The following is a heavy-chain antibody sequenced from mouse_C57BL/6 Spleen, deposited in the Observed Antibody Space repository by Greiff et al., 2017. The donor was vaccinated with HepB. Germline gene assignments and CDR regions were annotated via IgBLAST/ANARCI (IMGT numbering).Heavy chain of an antibody. V-gene: IGHV1-69*01. CDR2: IDPSDSYT. Sequence: QVQLQQPGAELVMPGASVKLSCKASGYTFTSYWMHWVKQRPGQGLEWIGEIDPSDSYTNYNQKFKGKSTLTVDKSSSTAYMQLSSLTSEDSAVYYCARGITTPYWYFEVWGTGTTVTVSS. J-gene: IGHJ1*03. CDR3: ARGITTPYWYFEV. CDR1: GYTFTSYW. D-gene: IGHD1-1*01.